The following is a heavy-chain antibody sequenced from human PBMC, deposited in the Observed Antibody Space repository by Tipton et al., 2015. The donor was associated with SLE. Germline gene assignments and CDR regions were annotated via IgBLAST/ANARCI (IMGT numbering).Heavy chain of an antibody. V-gene: IGHV4-31*03. Sequence: TLSLTCTVSGDPISSDGYYLSWIRQHPGKGLEWIGYFYHNGRAYYNQSLKSRVTISVDTSQDQFSLKLSSLTAADTAVYYCARYVSPDYFDYWGQGTLATVSS. J-gene: IGHJ4*02. D-gene: IGHD3-10*02. CDR1: GDPISSDGYY. CDR3: ARYVSPDYFDY. CDR2: FYHNGRA.